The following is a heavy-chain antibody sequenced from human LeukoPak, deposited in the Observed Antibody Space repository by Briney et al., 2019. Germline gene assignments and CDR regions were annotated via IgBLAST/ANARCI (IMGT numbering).Heavy chain of an antibody. Sequence: SVKVSCKASGGTFCNYAINWVRQAPGQGLEWMGGITPIFGTANYLQKFQGRVTITADESTRTAYMELSRLRSEDTAIYYCARASSDDTAMATPFAYWGQGTLVTVSS. V-gene: IGHV1-69*01. CDR1: GGTFCNYA. J-gene: IGHJ4*02. D-gene: IGHD5-18*01. CDR3: ARASSDDTAMATPFAY. CDR2: ITPIFGTA.